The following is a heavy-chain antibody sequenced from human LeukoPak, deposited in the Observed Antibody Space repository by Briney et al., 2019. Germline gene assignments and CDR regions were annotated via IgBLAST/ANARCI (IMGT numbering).Heavy chain of an antibody. J-gene: IGHJ6*02. D-gene: IGHD5-18*01. V-gene: IGHV1-2*04. CDR3: ARSEVWDTAMVKDYYYYGMDV. CDR2: INPNSGAT. Sequence: GASVKVSCKASGYTFTGYYMHWVRQAPGQGLEWMGWINPNSGATNYAQKFQGWVTMTRDTSISTAYMELSRLRSDDTAVYYCARSEVWDTAMVKDYYYYGMDVWGQGTTVTVSS. CDR1: GYTFTGYY.